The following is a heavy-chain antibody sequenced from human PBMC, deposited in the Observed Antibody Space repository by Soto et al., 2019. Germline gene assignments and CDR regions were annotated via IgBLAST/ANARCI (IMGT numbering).Heavy chain of an antibody. V-gene: IGHV1-3*01. J-gene: IGHJ4*02. CDR2: INAGNGNT. CDR1: GYTFTSYV. CDR3: ARDLVPISSRGWYGNFDY. D-gene: IGHD6-19*01. Sequence: GASVKVSCKASGYTFTSYVMHWVRQAPGQRLEWMGWINAGNGNTKYSQKFQGRVTITRDTSASTAYMELSSLRSEDTAVYYCARDLVPISSRGWYGNFDYWGQGTLVTESS.